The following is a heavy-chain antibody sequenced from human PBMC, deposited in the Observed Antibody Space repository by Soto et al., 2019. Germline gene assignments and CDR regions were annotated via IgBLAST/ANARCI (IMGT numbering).Heavy chain of an antibody. J-gene: IGHJ6*04. CDR3: DTRADSGDSTGKMAV. D-gene: IGHD4-17*01. V-gene: IGHV1-18*01. CDR2: ISASNGDT. CDR1: GNSFSSYV. Sequence: QVHLVQSGGELKKPGASVKVSCRASGNSFSSYVISWVRQAPGQGREWMGWISASNGDTNYAQKFQGRVIMTTDTTTNNAYMDVRTLTSDPTAFYSCDTRADSGDSTGKMAVGGKGTTVTVSS.